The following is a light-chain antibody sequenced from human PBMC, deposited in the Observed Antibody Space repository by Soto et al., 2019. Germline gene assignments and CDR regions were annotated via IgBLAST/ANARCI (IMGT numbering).Light chain of an antibody. CDR3: QQYCRSPYT. J-gene: IGKJ2*01. Sequence: EIVLTQSPGALSLSPGERATLSCRASQTASSSHLAWYQQKPGQAPRLLIYDASSRATGISDRFSGSGSGTDFTLTISRREPEDFAVYYCQQYCRSPYTFGQGTKVEIK. V-gene: IGKV3-20*01. CDR2: DAS. CDR1: QTASSSH.